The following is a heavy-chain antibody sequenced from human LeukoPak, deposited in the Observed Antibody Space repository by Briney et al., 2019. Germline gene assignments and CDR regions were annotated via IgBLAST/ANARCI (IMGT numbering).Heavy chain of an antibody. CDR2: IRYDGSNK. CDR1: GFTSSSYG. CDR3: AKVMVRGVIFDFDY. V-gene: IGHV3-30*02. D-gene: IGHD3-10*01. Sequence: GGSLRLSCAASGFTSSSYGMHWVRQAPGKGLEWVAFIRYDGSNKYYADSVKGRFTISRDNSKNTLYLQMNSLRAEDTAVYYCAKVMVRGVIFDFDYWGQGTLVTVSS. J-gene: IGHJ4*02.